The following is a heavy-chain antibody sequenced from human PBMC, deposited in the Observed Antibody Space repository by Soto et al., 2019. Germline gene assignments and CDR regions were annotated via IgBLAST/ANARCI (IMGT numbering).Heavy chain of an antibody. J-gene: IGHJ6*02. Sequence: QVQLVESGGGVVQPGRSLRLSCAASGFTFSSYAMHWVRQAPGKGLEWVAVISYDGSNKYYADSVKGRFTISRDNSKNTLYLQMNSLRAEDTAVYYCARGDSGSYPYYYGMDVWGQGTTVTVSS. V-gene: IGHV3-30-3*01. CDR1: GFTFSSYA. CDR2: ISYDGSNK. D-gene: IGHD1-26*01. CDR3: ARGDSGSYPYYYGMDV.